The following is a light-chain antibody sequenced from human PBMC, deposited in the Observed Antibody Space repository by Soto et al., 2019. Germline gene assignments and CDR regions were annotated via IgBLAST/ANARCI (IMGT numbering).Light chain of an antibody. CDR1: QSVSSN. CDR3: QQYYNWPRT. Sequence: EIVLTQSPDTLSLSPGERATLSCRASQSVSSNLAWYQHKPGQAPRLLTYGASTRATGIPARFSGSGSGTEFTLTISSLQPEDFAVYYCQQYYNWPRTFGQGTKV. J-gene: IGKJ1*01. CDR2: GAS. V-gene: IGKV3-15*01.